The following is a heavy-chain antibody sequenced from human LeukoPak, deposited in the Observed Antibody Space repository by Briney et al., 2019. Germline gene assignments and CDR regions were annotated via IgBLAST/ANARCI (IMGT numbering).Heavy chain of an antibody. J-gene: IGHJ4*02. CDR1: GGSFSGYY. D-gene: IGHD3-22*01. V-gene: IGHV4-34*01. CDR3: ARGTYNYDQSYFDD. CDR2: ITHSGST. Sequence: PSETLSLTCAVYGGSFSGYYWSWIRQSPGKGLEWIGEITHSGSTNYSPSLRSRVAMSVDTSNNQFSLTLNSVSAADTAVYYCARGTYNYDQSYFDDWGQGSLVTVSP.